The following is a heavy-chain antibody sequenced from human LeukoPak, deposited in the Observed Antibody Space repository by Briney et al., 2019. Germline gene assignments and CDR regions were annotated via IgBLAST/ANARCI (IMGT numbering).Heavy chain of an antibody. CDR1: GYAFNVYY. J-gene: IGHJ5*02. V-gene: IGHV1-2*02. CDR2: INPKSGGI. D-gene: IGHD1-20*01. Sequence: GASVKVSCTASGYAFNVYYIYWVRQAPGQGLEWMGWINPKSGGINYAQKFQGRVTMTRDTSISTAYMELSRLRSDDTAVYYCARITGTTTYSRFDPWGQGTLVTVSS. CDR3: ARITGTTTYSRFDP.